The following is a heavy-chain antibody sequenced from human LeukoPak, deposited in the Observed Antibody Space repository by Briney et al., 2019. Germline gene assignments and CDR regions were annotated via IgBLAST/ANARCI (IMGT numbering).Heavy chain of an antibody. Sequence: SETLSLTCAIYGESFDGFSWSWIRQSPGKGLEWIGEINLGGTTNYNPSLKSRVTISVDTSKNQFSLKLSSVTAADTAVYYCARGRSSMVRGYYYYYMDVWGKGTTVTISS. J-gene: IGHJ6*03. V-gene: IGHV4-34*01. CDR2: INLGGTT. D-gene: IGHD3-10*01. CDR3: ARGRSSMVRGYYYYYMDV. CDR1: GESFDGFS.